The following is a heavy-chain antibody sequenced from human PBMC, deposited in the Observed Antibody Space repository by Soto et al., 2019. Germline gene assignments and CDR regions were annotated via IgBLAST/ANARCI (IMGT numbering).Heavy chain of an antibody. Sequence: GESLKISCKGSGYTFTSYWIGWVRQMPGKGLEWMGIIYPGDSDTKYSPSFQGQVTMSADKSISTAYLQWSSLKASDTAMYYCRSSTSCYDESCVDVWGQGTMVTVSS. CDR2: IYPGDSDT. CDR3: RSSTSCYDESCVDV. CDR1: GYTFTSYW. D-gene: IGHD2-2*01. V-gene: IGHV5-51*01. J-gene: IGHJ6*02.